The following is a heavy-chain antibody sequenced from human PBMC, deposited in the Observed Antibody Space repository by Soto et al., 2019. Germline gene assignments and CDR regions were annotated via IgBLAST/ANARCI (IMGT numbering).Heavy chain of an antibody. CDR2: IYYSGST. Sequence: SETLSLTCTVSGGSISSYYWSWIRQPPGKGLEWIGYIYYSGSTNYNPSLKSRVTISVDTSKNQFSLKLSSVTAADTAVYYCARVNGDYYYGMDVWGQGTTVTVSS. J-gene: IGHJ6*02. V-gene: IGHV4-59*01. CDR3: ARVNGDYYYGMDV. CDR1: GGSISSYY.